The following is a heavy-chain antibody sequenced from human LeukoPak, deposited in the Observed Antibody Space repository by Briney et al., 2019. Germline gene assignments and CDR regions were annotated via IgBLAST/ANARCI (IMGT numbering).Heavy chain of an antibody. Sequence: EASVKVSCNAFNYTFTSYGISWVRHAPGKGLEWMSWISPYNGRTRYSAKLQGRVTLTRDTTMDTAYMELTSLKSDDTAVYYWARDLSKLDYWGQGTLVSVSS. D-gene: IGHD2-2*01. CDR1: NYTFTSYG. J-gene: IGHJ4*02. V-gene: IGHV1-18*01. CDR3: ARDLSKLDY. CDR2: ISPYNGRT.